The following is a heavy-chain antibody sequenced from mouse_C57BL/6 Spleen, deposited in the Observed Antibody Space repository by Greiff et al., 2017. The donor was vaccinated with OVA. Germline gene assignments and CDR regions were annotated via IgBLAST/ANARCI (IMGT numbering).Heavy chain of an antibody. CDR3: ARDIANWDVGYFDV. V-gene: IGHV5-16*01. D-gene: IGHD4-1*01. J-gene: IGHJ1*03. CDR1: GFTFSDYY. CDR2: INYDGSST. Sequence: EVQLQESEGGLVQPGSSMQLSCTASGFTFSDYYMAWVRQVPETGLDWVANINYDGSSTYYLDSLKSRFIISRDNAKNILYLQMSSLKSEDTATYYCARDIANWDVGYFDVWGTGTTVTVSS.